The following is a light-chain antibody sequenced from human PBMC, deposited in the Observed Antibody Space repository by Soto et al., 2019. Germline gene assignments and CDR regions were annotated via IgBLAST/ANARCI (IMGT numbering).Light chain of an antibody. J-gene: IGKJ5*01. CDR3: QQYGSSPIT. Sequence: EIVLTQSPGTLSLSPGERATLSCRASQSVSSSYLAWYQQKPGQAPRLLIYAASSRATGIPDRFSGSGSGIDFTLTISRLEPADFAVYSCQQYGSSPITFGQGTRLESK. CDR1: QSVSSSY. CDR2: AAS. V-gene: IGKV3-20*01.